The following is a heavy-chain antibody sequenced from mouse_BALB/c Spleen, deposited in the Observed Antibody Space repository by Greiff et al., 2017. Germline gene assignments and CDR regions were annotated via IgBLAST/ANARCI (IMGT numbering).Heavy chain of an antibody. CDR2: IYPGNSDT. Sequence: VQLQQSGTVLARPGASVKMSCKASGYSFTSYWMHWVKQRPGQGLEWIGAIYPGNSDTSYNQKFKGKAKLTAVTSASTAYMELSSLTNEDSAVYYCTRGSYDYYRTWFAYWGQGTLVTVSA. D-gene: IGHD2-4*01. CDR3: TRGSYDYYRTWFAY. V-gene: IGHV1-5*01. CDR1: GYSFTSYW. J-gene: IGHJ3*01.